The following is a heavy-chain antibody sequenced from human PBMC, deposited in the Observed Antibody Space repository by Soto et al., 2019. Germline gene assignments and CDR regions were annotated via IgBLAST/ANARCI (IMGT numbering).Heavy chain of an antibody. J-gene: IGHJ4*02. CDR3: TLYYDFWSGYSADFDY. CDR1: GFTFSNAW. D-gene: IGHD3-3*01. CDR2: IKSKTDGGTT. Sequence: VQLVESGGGLVKPGGSLRLSCAASGFTFSNAWMNWVRQAPGKGLEWVGRIKSKTDGGTTDYAAPVKGRFTISRDDSKNTLYLQMNSLKTEDTAVYYCTLYYDFWSGYSADFDYWGQGTLVTVSS. V-gene: IGHV3-15*07.